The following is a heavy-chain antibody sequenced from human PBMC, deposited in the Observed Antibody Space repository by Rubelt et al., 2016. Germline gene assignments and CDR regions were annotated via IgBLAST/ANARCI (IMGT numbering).Heavy chain of an antibody. CDR2: TQYSGST. CDR3: ARHPTALDIYYFDY. D-gene: IGHD5-18*01. CDR1: GASISSRSYF. Sequence: QLQLQESGPGLVKPSETLSLTCTVSGASISSRSYFWGWIRQPPGKGLEWIGSTQYSGSTYYNPVLKSRATISVDTSKNQFSLKLSSVTAADTAVYYCARHPTALDIYYFDYWGQGTLVTVSS. J-gene: IGHJ4*02. V-gene: IGHV4-39*01.